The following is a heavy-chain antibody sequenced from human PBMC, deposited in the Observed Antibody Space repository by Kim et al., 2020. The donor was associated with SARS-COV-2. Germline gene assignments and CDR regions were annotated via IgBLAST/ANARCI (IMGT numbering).Heavy chain of an antibody. CDR1: GGSISNSDYC. D-gene: IGHD5-18*01. V-gene: IGHV4-39*01. CDR3: ARRGYTYGHGRFDP. CDR2: IIYSGTT. Sequence: SETLSLTCTVSGGSISNSDYCWGWIRQPPGKGLEWIGTIIYSGTTYYNPSLKSRVTMSMDTSKNQFSLKLSSVSAADTAVYYCARRGYTYGHGRFDPWGPGTLVTVSS. J-gene: IGHJ5*02.